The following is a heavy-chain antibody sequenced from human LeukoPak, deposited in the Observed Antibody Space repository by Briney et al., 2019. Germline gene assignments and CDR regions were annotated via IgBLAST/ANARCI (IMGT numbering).Heavy chain of an antibody. CDR1: GGIFNGYY. D-gene: IGHD1-1*01. Sequence: SETLSLTCAVYGGIFNGYYWSWIRQPPGKGLEWIGEINRSGTTNYNPTLKSRVTISVDTSKSQVSLKLTSVTAAGTAVFYCARGRFGNPLQLQPRRPFDMWGQGTVVTISS. V-gene: IGHV4-34*01. CDR2: INRSGTT. J-gene: IGHJ3*02. CDR3: ARGRFGNPLQLQPRRPFDM.